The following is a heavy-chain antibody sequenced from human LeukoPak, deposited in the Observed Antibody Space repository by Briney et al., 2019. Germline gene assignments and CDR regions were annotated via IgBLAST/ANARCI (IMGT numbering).Heavy chain of an antibody. CDR1: GYTFTGYY. Sequence: GESLKISCKASGYTFTGYYMHWVRQAPGQGLEWMGWINPNSGGTNYAQKCQGRVTMTRDTSISTAYMELSRLRSDDTAVYYCASPIGGGGGDCCNWFDPWGQGTLVTVSS. CDR3: ASPIGGGGGDCCNWFDP. J-gene: IGHJ5*02. V-gene: IGHV1-2*02. D-gene: IGHD2-21*01. CDR2: INPNSGGT.